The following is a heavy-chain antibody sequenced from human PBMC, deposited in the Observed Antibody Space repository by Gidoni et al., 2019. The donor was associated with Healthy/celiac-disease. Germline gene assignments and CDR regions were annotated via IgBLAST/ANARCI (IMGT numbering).Heavy chain of an antibody. Sequence: QVQLVQSGAEVKKPGSSVKVSCKASGGTFSSYAISWVRQAPGQGLEWMGGIIPIFGTANYAQKFQGRVTITADKSTSTAYMELSSLRSEDTAVYYCARDRDYGDYAIYYYGMDVWGQGTTVTVSS. D-gene: IGHD4-17*01. V-gene: IGHV1-69*06. CDR2: IIPIFGTA. J-gene: IGHJ6*02. CDR1: GGTFSSYA. CDR3: ARDRDYGDYAIYYYGMDV.